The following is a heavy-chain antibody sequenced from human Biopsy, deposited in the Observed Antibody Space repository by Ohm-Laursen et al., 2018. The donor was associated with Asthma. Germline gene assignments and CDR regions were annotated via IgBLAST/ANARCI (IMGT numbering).Heavy chain of an antibody. D-gene: IGHD3-10*01. J-gene: IGHJ5*02. CDR1: GFSISSYG. Sequence: SLRLSCAASGFSISSYGMHWVRQAPGKGLEWVTLIWYDGSKKYYSESVKGRFTIARDNSKNTLYLQMNSLRVEDTAVYYCARGREGSGSYFTSHWFDPWGQGTLVTVFS. CDR3: ARGREGSGSYFTSHWFDP. CDR2: IWYDGSKK. V-gene: IGHV3-33*01.